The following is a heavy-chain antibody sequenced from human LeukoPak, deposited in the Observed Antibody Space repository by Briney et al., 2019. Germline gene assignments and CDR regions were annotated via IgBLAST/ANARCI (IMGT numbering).Heavy chain of an antibody. Sequence: SETLSLTCAVYGGSFSGYYWSWIRQPPGKGLEWIGEINHSGSTNYNPSLKSRVTISVDTSKNQFSLKLSSVTAADTAIYYCARARITMVRGVIIIRGGHFDSWGQGTMVTVSS. CDR3: ARARITMVRGVIIIRGGHFDS. CDR2: INHSGST. J-gene: IGHJ4*02. D-gene: IGHD3-10*01. V-gene: IGHV4-34*01. CDR1: GGSFSGYY.